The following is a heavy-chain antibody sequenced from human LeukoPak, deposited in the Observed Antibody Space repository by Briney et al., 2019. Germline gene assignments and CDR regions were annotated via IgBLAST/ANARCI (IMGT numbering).Heavy chain of an antibody. CDR3: ARDLRVVITGSFDS. CDR1: GFSFDDYG. Sequence: GGSLRLSCAASGFSFDDYGLTWVRQAPGKELEWVSGINWNGDSTDYADSVKGRFTICRDNAKNSLYLQMNSLRAEDTALYYCARDLRVVITGSFDSWGQGTLVTVSS. J-gene: IGHJ4*02. D-gene: IGHD3-22*01. V-gene: IGHV3-20*04. CDR2: INWNGDST.